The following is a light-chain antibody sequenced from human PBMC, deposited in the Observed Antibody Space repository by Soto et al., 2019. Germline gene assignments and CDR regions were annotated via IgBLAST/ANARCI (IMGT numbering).Light chain of an antibody. J-gene: IGKJ5*01. V-gene: IGKV3-20*01. CDR2: GAS. CDR1: QTVSITY. Sequence: VLTQSPGTLSLSPGESATLSCRASQTVSITYLTWYQQKPGQAPRLLIFGASKRATGIPDRFSGTGSGRDFTLTISGLEPEDFAVYYCQQYGSSPLISFGQGTRLEI. CDR3: QQYGSSPLIS.